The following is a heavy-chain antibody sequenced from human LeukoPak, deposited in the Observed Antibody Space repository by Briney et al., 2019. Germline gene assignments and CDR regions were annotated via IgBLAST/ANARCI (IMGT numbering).Heavy chain of an antibody. CDR2: INHSGST. J-gene: IGHJ4*02. V-gene: IGHV4-34*01. CDR3: AGEPIAAAGISAGGFDY. CDR1: GGSFSGYY. D-gene: IGHD6-13*01. Sequence: SETLSLTCAVYGGSFSGYYWSWIRQPPGKGLEWIGEINHSGSTNYNPSLKSRVTISVDTSKNQFSLKLSSVTAADTAVYYCAGEPIAAAGISAGGFDYWGQGTLVTVSS.